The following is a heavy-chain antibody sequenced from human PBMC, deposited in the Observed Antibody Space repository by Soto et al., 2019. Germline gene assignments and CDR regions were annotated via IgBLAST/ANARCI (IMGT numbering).Heavy chain of an antibody. CDR3: ARTSIGGYGDYGNPNWYFDL. J-gene: IGHJ2*01. CDR1: GGSISSYY. CDR2: IYYSGST. V-gene: IGHV4-59*01. Sequence: SETLSLTCTVSGGSISSYYWSWIRQPPGKGLEWIGYIYYSGSTNYNPSLKSRVTISVDTSKNQFSLKLSSVTAADTAVYYCARTSIGGYGDYGNPNWYFDLWGRGTLVTVSS. D-gene: IGHD4-17*01.